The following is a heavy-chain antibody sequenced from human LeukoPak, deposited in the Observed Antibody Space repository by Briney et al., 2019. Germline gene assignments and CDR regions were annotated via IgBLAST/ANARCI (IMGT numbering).Heavy chain of an antibody. Sequence: GGSLRLSCAASGFTFSSYSMNWVRQAPGKGLEWVSSISSSSSYIYYADSVKGRFTISRDNSKNTLYLQMNSLRAEDTAVYYCARAMSIAAAGTFPSWGQGTLVTVSS. D-gene: IGHD6-13*01. J-gene: IGHJ4*02. CDR1: GFTFSSYS. CDR2: ISSSSSYI. V-gene: IGHV3-21*01. CDR3: ARAMSIAAAGTFPS.